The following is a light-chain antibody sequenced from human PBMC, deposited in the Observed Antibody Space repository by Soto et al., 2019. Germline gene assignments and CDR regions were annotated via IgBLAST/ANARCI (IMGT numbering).Light chain of an antibody. CDR1: SSDVGGYNY. Sequence: QSALTQPRSVSGSPGQSVTISCTGTSSDVGGYNYVSWYQQHPXXXXXXXIYXVXXRXSXVXXXXSXXXXXXXXXXXXSGLQAEDEADYYCCSYAGSFVVFGGGTKLTDL. J-gene: IGLJ2*01. V-gene: IGLV2-11*01. CDR3: CSYAGSFVV. CDR2: XVX.